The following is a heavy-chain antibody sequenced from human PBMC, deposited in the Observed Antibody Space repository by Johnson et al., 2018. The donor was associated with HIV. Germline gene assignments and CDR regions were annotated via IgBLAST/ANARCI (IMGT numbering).Heavy chain of an antibody. J-gene: IGHJ3*02. V-gene: IGHV3-30-3*01. CDR2: ISYDGSNK. CDR1: GFTFSSYA. CDR3: VRRMVVCYVAFDI. D-gene: IGHD3-10*01. Sequence: QVQLVESGGGVVQPGRSLRLSCAASGFTFSSYAMHWVRQAPGKGLEWVAVISYDGSNKYYADSVKGRFTISRNNVKNSMLLQMNSLRADDTAVYFCVRRMVVCYVAFDIWGQGTMVSVSS.